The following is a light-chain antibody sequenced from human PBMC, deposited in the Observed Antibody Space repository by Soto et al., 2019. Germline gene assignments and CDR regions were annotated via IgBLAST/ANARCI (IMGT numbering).Light chain of an antibody. CDR2: EGS. V-gene: IGLV2-23*01. CDR1: SSDVGSYNL. CDR3: CSYSGSSTYVV. Sequence: QSALTQPASVSGSPGQSITISCTGTSSDVGSYNLVSWYQQHPGKAPKLMIYEGSKRPSGVSNRFSGSKSGNTASLTISGLQVEDEADYYCCSYSGSSTYVVFVGGTKLTVL. J-gene: IGLJ2*01.